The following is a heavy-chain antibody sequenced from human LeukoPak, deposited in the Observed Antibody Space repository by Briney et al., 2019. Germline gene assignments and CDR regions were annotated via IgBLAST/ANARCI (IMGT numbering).Heavy chain of an antibody. CDR2: ISAYNGNT. Sequence: GASVKVSCNASGYTFTSYSICWVRQAPRQGLEWMGWISAYNGNTNYAQKLQGRVTMTTDTSTSTAYMELRSLRTDDTAVYYCARDRYTYSSSWPGYWGQGTLVTVPS. D-gene: IGHD6-13*01. CDR3: ARDRYTYSSSWPGY. CDR1: GYTFTSYS. V-gene: IGHV1-18*01. J-gene: IGHJ4*02.